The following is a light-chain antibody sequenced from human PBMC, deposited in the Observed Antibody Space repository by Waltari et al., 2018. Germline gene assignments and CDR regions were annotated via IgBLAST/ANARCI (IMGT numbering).Light chain of an antibody. J-gene: IGKJ1*01. CDR2: WAS. Sequence: DIVMTQSPDSLTVSLGERATVNCNSSQSVLSCSNNQNFLAWYQQKPGQPPKLLIYWASTRGSGVPDRFSGSGSGTDFTLTISSLQAEDVAVYYCQQYYITPPTFGQGTKVEIK. V-gene: IGKV4-1*01. CDR3: QQYYITPPT. CDR1: QSVLSCSNNQNF.